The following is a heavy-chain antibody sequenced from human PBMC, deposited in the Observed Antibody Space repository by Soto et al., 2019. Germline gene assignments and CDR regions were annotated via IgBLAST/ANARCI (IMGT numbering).Heavy chain of an antibody. CDR1: GLPHNNFA. D-gene: IGHD2-21*01. Sequence: GGSLRLSCTASGLPHNNFAMMWVRQAPGKGLECVAGIYGSGGGIQYADSVKGRFTISRDNSRSTVYLQMTDLRADDTALYYCAKDAVYNDGLWLMDHRGQGTQVTVSS. V-gene: IGHV3-23*05. J-gene: IGHJ4*02. CDR3: AKDAVYNDGLWLMDH. CDR2: IYGSGGGI.